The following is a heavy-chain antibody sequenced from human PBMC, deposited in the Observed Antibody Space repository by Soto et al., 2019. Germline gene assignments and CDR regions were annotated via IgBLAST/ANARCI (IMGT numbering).Heavy chain of an antibody. D-gene: IGHD2-15*01. CDR3: ARSGGLDRDFNY. V-gene: IGHV1-69*13. CDR2: IIPMFDTP. J-gene: IGHJ4*02. Sequence: ASVKVSCKASGGTFSSDSFSWVRQAPGQGLEWLGGIIPMFDTPIYAQKFQDRVTITADESTSTAYMQLSSLRSGDTAVYYCARSGGLDRDFNYWGQGSLVTVSS. CDR1: GGTFSSDS.